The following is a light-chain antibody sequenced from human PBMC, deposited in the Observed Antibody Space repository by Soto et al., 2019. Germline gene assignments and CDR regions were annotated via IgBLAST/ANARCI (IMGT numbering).Light chain of an antibody. CDR2: GAS. CDR1: QSVRTK. Sequence: EIVMTQSPGTLSVSPGEGATLFFRSSQSVRTKLAWYQQRAGQAPRLLMYGASTRATGIPDRFSGSGSGTEFTLTISSLQSEDFAVYYCQQYNSWPPITFGQGTRLEI. J-gene: IGKJ5*01. CDR3: QQYNSWPPIT. V-gene: IGKV3-15*01.